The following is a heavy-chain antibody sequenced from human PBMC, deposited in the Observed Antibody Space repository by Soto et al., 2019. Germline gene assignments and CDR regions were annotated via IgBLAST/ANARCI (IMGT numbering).Heavy chain of an antibody. CDR3: MNYSSGWEY. J-gene: IGHJ4*02. Sequence: QLQVQESGPGLVQPSETLSLTCTVSGVSISSYGYYWGWIRQPPGKGLEWIGMISYSGNTYYSPSLKSLVSISEDTSKNQFSLRLSSVTDAEEAVFHCMNYSSGWEYWGQGTVVTVSS. D-gene: IGHD6-19*01. CDR1: GVSISSYGYY. CDR2: ISYSGNT. V-gene: IGHV4-39*01.